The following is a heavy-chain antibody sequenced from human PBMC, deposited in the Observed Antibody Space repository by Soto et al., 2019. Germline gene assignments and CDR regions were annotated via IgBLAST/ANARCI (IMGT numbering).Heavy chain of an antibody. CDR1: GGTFSSYA. CDR3: ASAVGAKTYHYYDCMDV. Sequence: QVQLVQSGAEVKKPGSSVKVSCKASGGTFSSYAISWVRQAPGQGLEWMGGIIPIFGTANYAQKFQGRVTITADDSTSTDYMERRSLRSEDTAVYYCASAVGAKTYHYYDCMDVWRQETTVTVSS. V-gene: IGHV1-69*01. J-gene: IGHJ6*02. CDR2: IIPIFGTA. D-gene: IGHD1-26*01.